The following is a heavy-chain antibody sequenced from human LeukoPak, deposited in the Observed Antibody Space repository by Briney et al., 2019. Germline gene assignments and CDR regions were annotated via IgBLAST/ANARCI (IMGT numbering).Heavy chain of an antibody. V-gene: IGHV4-59*08. D-gene: IGHD6-6*01. CDR3: ARHRAYSSSSPFDY. CDR2: IYYTGST. CDR1: GGSISSLY. Sequence: PSETLSLTCSVSGGSISSLYWSWIRQPPGKGLEWIGYIYYTGSTNYNPSLKSRVTMFVDMSKNQFSMRLSSVTAADTAVYYCARHRAYSSSSPFDYWGQGTLVTVSS. J-gene: IGHJ4*02.